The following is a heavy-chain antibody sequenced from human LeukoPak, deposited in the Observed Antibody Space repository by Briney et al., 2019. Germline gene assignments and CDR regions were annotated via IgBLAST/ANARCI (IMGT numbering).Heavy chain of an antibody. J-gene: IGHJ4*02. CDR2: ISGSGGST. V-gene: IGHV3-23*01. CDR3: AKDAYYDILTGYYDY. Sequence: GGSPRLSCAASGFTFSSYAMSWVRQAPGKGLEWVSAISGSGGSTYYADSVKGRFTISRDNSKNTLYLQMNSLRAEDTAVYYCAKDAYYDILTGYYDYWGQGTLVTVSS. CDR1: GFTFSSYA. D-gene: IGHD3-9*01.